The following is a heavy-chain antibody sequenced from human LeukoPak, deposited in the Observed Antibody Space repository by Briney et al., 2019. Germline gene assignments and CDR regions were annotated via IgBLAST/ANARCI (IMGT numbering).Heavy chain of an antibody. CDR3: ARVGHIQGYYFDY. D-gene: IGHD1-1*01. V-gene: IGHV4-59*12. CDR2: IYYSGST. J-gene: IGHJ4*02. Sequence: PSETLSLTCTVSGGSISSYYWSWIRQPPGKGLEWIGYIYYSGSTYYNPSLKSRVTISVDTSKNQFSLKLSSVTAADTAVYYCARVGHIQGYYFDYWGQGTLVTVSS. CDR1: GGSISSYY.